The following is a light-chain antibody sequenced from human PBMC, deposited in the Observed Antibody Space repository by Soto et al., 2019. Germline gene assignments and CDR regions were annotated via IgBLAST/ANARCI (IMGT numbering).Light chain of an antibody. CDR1: QSISSW. Sequence: DIQMTQSPSTLSASVGDRVTITCRASQSISSWLAWYQQKPGKAPKLLIYDASSLESGVPSRLSGSGSGTEFTLTISSLQPDDFATYYCQQYNSYSGTFGQGTKVDI. V-gene: IGKV1-5*01. CDR3: QQYNSYSGT. J-gene: IGKJ1*01. CDR2: DAS.